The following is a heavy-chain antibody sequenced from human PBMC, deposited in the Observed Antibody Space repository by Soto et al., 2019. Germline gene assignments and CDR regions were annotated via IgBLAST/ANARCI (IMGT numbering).Heavy chain of an antibody. Sequence: GGSLRLSCAASGFTFSSYWMSWVRQAPGKGLEWVANIKQDGSEKYYVDSVKGRFTISRDNAKNSLYLQMNSLRAEDTAVYYCAREVRQLERRYYYYYGMDVWGQGTTVTVSS. CDR3: AREVRQLERRYYYYYGMDV. CDR2: IKQDGSEK. J-gene: IGHJ6*02. CDR1: GFTFSSYW. V-gene: IGHV3-7*01. D-gene: IGHD1-1*01.